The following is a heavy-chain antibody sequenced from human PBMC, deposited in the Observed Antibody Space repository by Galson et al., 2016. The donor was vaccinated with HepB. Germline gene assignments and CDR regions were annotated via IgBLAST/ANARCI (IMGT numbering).Heavy chain of an antibody. D-gene: IGHD3-3*01. CDR3: GLYYDVLRGNRPGRYYDLDV. V-gene: IGHV1-69*13. CDR1: GGTFSSYA. J-gene: IGHJ6*02. CDR2: IIPMFGTA. Sequence: SVKVSCKASGGTFSSYAISWVRQAPGQGLEWVGGIIPMFGTANYAKKFQGRLTITADGSTSTAYMEMSSLRSEDTAVYYCGLYYDVLRGNRPGRYYDLDVWGQGTTVTVSS.